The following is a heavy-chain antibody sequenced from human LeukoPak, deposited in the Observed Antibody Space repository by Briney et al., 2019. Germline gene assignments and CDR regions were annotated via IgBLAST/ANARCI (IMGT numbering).Heavy chain of an antibody. D-gene: IGHD5-24*01. Sequence: GGSLRLSCAASGFTFSSYSMNWVRQAPGKGLEWVGRIKSKTDGGTTDYAAPVKGRFTISRDDSKNTLYLQMNSLKTEDTAVYYCTTYDGYGDYFDYWGLGTLVTVSS. J-gene: IGHJ4*02. CDR2: IKSKTDGGTT. CDR3: TTYDGYGDYFDY. CDR1: GFTFSSYS. V-gene: IGHV3-15*01.